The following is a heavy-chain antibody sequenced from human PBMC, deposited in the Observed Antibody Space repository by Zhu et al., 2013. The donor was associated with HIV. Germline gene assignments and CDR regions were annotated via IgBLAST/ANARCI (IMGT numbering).Heavy chain of an antibody. CDR1: GFTFDDYA. CDR3: AKSPYSNYIYYGVDV. Sequence: EVQLVESGGGLVQPGRSLRLSCAASGFTFDDYAMHWVRQAPGKGLEWVSGISWNSGSIGYADSVKGRFTISRDNAKNSLYLQMNSLRAEDTALYYCAKSPYSNYIYYGVDVWGQGTTVTVSS. D-gene: IGHD4-4*01. J-gene: IGHJ6*02. CDR2: ISWNSGSI. V-gene: IGHV3-9*01.